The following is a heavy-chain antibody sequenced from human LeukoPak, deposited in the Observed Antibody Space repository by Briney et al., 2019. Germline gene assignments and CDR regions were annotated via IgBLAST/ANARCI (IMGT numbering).Heavy chain of an antibody. CDR2: ISSSSYI. CDR1: GFTFSSYS. J-gene: IGHJ3*02. CDR3: ARDSGSYSHGYAFDI. V-gene: IGHV3-21*01. Sequence: KTGGSLRLSRAASGFTFSSYSMNWVRQGPGKGLEWVSSISSSSYIYYADSVKGRFTISRDNGKNSLYLRMNSLRAEDTAVYYCARDSGSYSHGYAFDIWGQGTMVTVSS. D-gene: IGHD1-26*01.